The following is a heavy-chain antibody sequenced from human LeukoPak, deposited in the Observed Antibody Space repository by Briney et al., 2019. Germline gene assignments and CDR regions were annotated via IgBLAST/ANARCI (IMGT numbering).Heavy chain of an antibody. D-gene: IGHD5-12*01. CDR3: ANRGSGYDGLDY. J-gene: IGHJ4*02. V-gene: IGHV3-43*01. Sequence: GGSLRLSCAASGFTFDDYTMHWVRQAPGKGLEWVSLISWDGGSTYYADSVKGRFTISRDNSKNSLYLQMNSLRAEDTAVYYCANRGSGYDGLDYWGQGTLVTVSS. CDR1: GFTFDDYT. CDR2: ISWDGGST.